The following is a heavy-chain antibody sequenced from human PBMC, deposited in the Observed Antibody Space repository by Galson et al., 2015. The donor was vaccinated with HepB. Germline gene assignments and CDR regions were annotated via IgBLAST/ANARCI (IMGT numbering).Heavy chain of an antibody. J-gene: IGHJ4*02. CDR1: GFIFSDYF. CDR2: IGTTSGYV. CDR3: VRHLGGGAGDY. D-gene: IGHD6-25*01. V-gene: IGHV3-11*01. Sequence: SLRLSCAASGFIFSDYFMSWIRQAPAKGLEWVSYIGTTSGYVFYADSVKGRFTISRDNPKNSLYLQMDSLTAEDTAVYFCVRHLGGGAGDYWGQGTLVTVSS.